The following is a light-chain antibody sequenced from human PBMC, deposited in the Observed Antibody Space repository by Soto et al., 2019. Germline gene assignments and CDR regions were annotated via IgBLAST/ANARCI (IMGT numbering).Light chain of an antibody. Sequence: DVVMTQSPLSLPVTLGQPASISCRSSQSLGYSDGNTYLNWFQQRPGQSPRRLIYKVSNRDSGVPDRFSGSGSGTDFTLKISRVEAEDVGVYYCMQGTTPTFGQGTKVEIK. CDR3: MQGTTPT. V-gene: IGKV2-30*01. J-gene: IGKJ1*01. CDR1: QSLGYSDGNTY. CDR2: KVS.